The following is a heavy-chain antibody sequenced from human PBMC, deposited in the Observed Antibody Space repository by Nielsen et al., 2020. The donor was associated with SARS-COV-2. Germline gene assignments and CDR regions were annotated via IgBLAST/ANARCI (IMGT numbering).Heavy chain of an antibody. CDR3: AKDQGGSSGWYDAFDI. CDR2: ISGSGGST. CDR1: GFTFSSYA. D-gene: IGHD6-19*01. V-gene: IGHV3-23*01. Sequence: GVLKISCAASGFTFSSYAMSWVRQAPGKGLEWVSAISGSGGSTYYADSVKGRFTISRDNSKNTLYLQMNSLRAEDTAVYYCAKDQGGSSGWYDAFDIWGQGTMVTVSS. J-gene: IGHJ3*02.